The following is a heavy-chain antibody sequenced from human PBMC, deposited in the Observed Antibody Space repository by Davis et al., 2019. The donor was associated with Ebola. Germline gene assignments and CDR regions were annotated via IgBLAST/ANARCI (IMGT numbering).Heavy chain of an antibody. Sequence: ASVKVSCKASGYTFSSYAMNWVRQAPGQGLEWMGWINTNTGNPSYAQGFTGRFVFSLDTSVSTAYLQITAVYYCARCEENPDTTMVSCFDYWGQGTLVSVSS. D-gene: IGHD5-18*01. CDR1: GYTFSSYA. CDR2: INTNTGNP. V-gene: IGHV7-4-1*02. CDR3: DTTMVSCFDY. J-gene: IGHJ4*02.